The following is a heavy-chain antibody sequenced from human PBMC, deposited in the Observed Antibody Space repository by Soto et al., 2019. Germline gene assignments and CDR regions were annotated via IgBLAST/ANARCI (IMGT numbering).Heavy chain of an antibody. CDR2: IWYDGSNK. V-gene: IGHV3-33*01. CDR3: ARDRYSYGSDYYYGMDV. D-gene: IGHD5-18*01. J-gene: IGHJ6*02. Sequence: QVQLVESGGGVVQPGRSLRLSCAASGFTFSSYGMHWVRQAPGKGLEWVAVIWYDGSNKYYADSVKDRFTISRDNSRNTLYLQMNSLRAEDTAVYYCARDRYSYGSDYYYGMDVWGQGTTVTVSS. CDR1: GFTFSSYG.